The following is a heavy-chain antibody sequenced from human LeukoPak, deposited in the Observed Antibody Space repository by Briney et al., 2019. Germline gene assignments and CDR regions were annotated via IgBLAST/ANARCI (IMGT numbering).Heavy chain of an antibody. V-gene: IGHV3-33*01. Sequence: GRSLRLSCAASGFTFSRYGMNWVRQAPGKGLEWVANIWYDGSNKYYRDSLKGRFTISRDNAKNTLYLQMDSLRAEDTAVYYCAREIDCSGGACYSVLGYWGQGTLVIASS. CDR3: AREIDCSGGACYSVLGY. CDR2: IWYDGSNK. CDR1: GFTFSRYG. D-gene: IGHD2-15*01. J-gene: IGHJ4*02.